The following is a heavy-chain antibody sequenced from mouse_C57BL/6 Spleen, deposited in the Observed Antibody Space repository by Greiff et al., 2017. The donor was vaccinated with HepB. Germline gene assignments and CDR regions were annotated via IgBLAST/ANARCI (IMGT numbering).Heavy chain of an antibody. Sequence: EVHLVESGGGLVQPGGSMKLSCVASGFTFSNYWMNWVRQSPEKGLEWVAQIRLKSDNYATHYAESVKGRFTISRDDSKSSVYLQMNNLRAEDTGIYYCTDGSSYGYWGQGTTLTVSS. D-gene: IGHD1-1*01. CDR1: GFTFSNYW. V-gene: IGHV6-3*01. J-gene: IGHJ2*01. CDR2: IRLKSDNYAT. CDR3: TDGSSYGY.